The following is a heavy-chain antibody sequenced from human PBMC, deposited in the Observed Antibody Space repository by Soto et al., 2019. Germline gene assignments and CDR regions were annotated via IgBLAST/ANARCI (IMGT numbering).Heavy chain of an antibody. D-gene: IGHD1-26*01. CDR3: ATSGIVGATPGGSY. Sequence: ASVKVSCKASGYTFTSYAMHWVLQAPGQRLEWMGWINAGNGNTKYSQKFQGRVTITRDTSASTAYMELSSLRSEDTAVYYCATSGIVGATPGGSYWGQGTLVTV. V-gene: IGHV1-3*01. CDR2: INAGNGNT. J-gene: IGHJ4*02. CDR1: GYTFTSYA.